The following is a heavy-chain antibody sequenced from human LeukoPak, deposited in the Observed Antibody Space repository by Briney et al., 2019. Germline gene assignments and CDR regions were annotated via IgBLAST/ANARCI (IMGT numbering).Heavy chain of an antibody. CDR1: GGSISSSSYY. V-gene: IGHV4-39*01. CDR3: ARRRQLTFDP. D-gene: IGHD6-13*01. CDR2: IYYSGST. J-gene: IGHJ5*02. Sequence: KPSETLSLTCTVSGGSISSSSYYWGWIRQPPGKGLEWIGSIYYSGSTYYNPSLKSRVTISVDTSKNQFSLKLSSVTAADTAVYYCARRRQLTFDPWGQGTLVTVSS.